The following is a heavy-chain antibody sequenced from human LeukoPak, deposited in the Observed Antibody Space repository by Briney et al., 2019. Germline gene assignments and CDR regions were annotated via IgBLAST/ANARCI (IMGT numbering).Heavy chain of an antibody. Sequence: SETLSLTCTVSGGSISSNYWSCIRHPPAKGLESIGYIYYSGSTNYNPSLKSRVTMSVDTSKNQFSLKVSSVTAADTAVYYCAKLVSSGWYYDYWGQGTLVTVSS. J-gene: IGHJ4*02. V-gene: IGHV4-59*08. CDR3: AKLVSSGWYYDY. CDR1: GGSISSNY. D-gene: IGHD6-19*01. CDR2: IYYSGST.